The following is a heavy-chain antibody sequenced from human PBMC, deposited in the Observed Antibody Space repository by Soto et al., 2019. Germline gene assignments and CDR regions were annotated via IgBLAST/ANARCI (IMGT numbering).Heavy chain of an antibody. CDR2: ISGSGNYT. J-gene: IGHJ4*02. D-gene: IGHD4-4*01. Sequence: EVQLVESGGGLVKPGGSLKLSCAASGFAFSTYSMSWVRQAPGKGLEWVSSISGSGNYTHYADFLRGRFTISRDNAKTSLFLQMDSLRAEDTAVYYCAREGINNYNEFYFDSWGQGTVVTFSS. CDR1: GFAFSTYS. V-gene: IGHV3-21*06. CDR3: AREGINNYNEFYFDS.